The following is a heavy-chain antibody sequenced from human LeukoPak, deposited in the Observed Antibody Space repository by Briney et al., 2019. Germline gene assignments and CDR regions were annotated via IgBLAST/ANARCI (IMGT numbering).Heavy chain of an antibody. CDR2: IYYSGST. D-gene: IGHD3-22*01. CDR1: GGSISSGDYY. Sequence: SQTLSLTCTVSGGSISSGDYYWSWIRQPPGKGLEWIGYIYYSGSTYYNPSLKSRVTISVDASKNQFSLKLNSVTAEDTAVYYCARVGYYYDSGGYSWGQGTLVTVSS. CDR3: ARVGYYYDSGGYS. V-gene: IGHV4-30-4*01. J-gene: IGHJ5*02.